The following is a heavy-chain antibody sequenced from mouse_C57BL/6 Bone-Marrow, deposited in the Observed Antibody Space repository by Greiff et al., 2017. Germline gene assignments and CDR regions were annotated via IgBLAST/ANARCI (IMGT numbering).Heavy chain of an antibody. J-gene: IGHJ2*01. CDR3: ERDGYFLFDY. V-gene: IGHV1-9*01. CDR2: ILPGSGST. Sequence: VQLQQSGAELMKPGASVKLSCTATGYTFTGYWIEWVQQSPGHGLEWIGEILPGSGSTNYHEKFKGKATFTADTSSNTAYMQLSSLTTEDSAIYYCERDGYFLFDYWGKGTTLTVSS. D-gene: IGHD2-3*01. CDR1: GYTFTGYW.